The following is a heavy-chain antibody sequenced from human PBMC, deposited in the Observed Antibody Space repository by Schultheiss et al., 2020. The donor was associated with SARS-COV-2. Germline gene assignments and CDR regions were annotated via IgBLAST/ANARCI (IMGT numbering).Heavy chain of an antibody. CDR1: GFTFSSYG. D-gene: IGHD5-18*01. V-gene: IGHV3-30*19. Sequence: GGSLRLSCAASGFTFSSYGMHWVRQAPGKGLEWVAVIWYDGSNKYYADSVKGRFTISRDNSKNTLYLQMNSLRAEDTAVYYCARGNGYRDAFDIWGQGTMVTVSS. J-gene: IGHJ3*02. CDR2: IWYDGSNK. CDR3: ARGNGYRDAFDI.